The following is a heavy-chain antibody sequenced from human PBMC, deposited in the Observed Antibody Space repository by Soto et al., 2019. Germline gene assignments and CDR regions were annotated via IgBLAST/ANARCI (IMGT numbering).Heavy chain of an antibody. V-gene: IGHV4-31*03. D-gene: IGHD1-26*01. CDR1: GGSISSGGYY. CDR3: ARRSKWDNGWIDP. Sequence: PSETLSLTCTVSGGSISSGGYYWSWIRQHPGKGLEWIGYIYYSGSTSYNPSLKSRLTISVDTSKHQFSLKLSSVTAADTSVYYCARRSKWDNGWIDPWGQGTLVTLSS. J-gene: IGHJ5*02. CDR2: IYYSGST.